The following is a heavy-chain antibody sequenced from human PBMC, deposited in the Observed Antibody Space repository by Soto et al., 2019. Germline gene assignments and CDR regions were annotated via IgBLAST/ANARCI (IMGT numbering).Heavy chain of an antibody. CDR1: GYTFTSFD. CDR2: MSHNSANT. D-gene: IGHD7-27*01. CDR3: ARGPPNWGFDS. Sequence: ASVKVSCTASGYTFTSFDINWVRKATGQGFEWMGWMSHNSANTGYAQKFQGRITMTRSTSTSTAYMELSSLRPEDTAVYYCARGPPNWGFDSWGQGTLVTVSS. J-gene: IGHJ4*01. V-gene: IGHV1-8*01.